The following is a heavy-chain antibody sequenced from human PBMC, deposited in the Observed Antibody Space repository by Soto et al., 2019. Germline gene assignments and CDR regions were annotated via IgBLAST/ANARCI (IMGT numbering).Heavy chain of an antibody. CDR1: GFTFSSYA. J-gene: IGHJ6*02. V-gene: IGHV3-23*01. CDR3: AKDEGSFYGDYSYYGMDV. CDR2: ISGSGGST. D-gene: IGHD4-17*01. Sequence: GGSLRLSCAPSGFTFSSYAMSWVRQVPGKGREWVSAISGSGGSTYYADSVKGRFTISRDNSKNTLYLQMNSLRAEDTAVYYCAKDEGSFYGDYSYYGMDVWGQGTTVTVSS.